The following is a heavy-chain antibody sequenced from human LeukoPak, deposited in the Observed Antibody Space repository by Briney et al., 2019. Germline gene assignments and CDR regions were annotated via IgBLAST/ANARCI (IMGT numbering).Heavy chain of an antibody. CDR2: IHNSGST. CDR3: ASVVRYGDYGFDY. CDR1: GGSTTTYY. D-gene: IGHD4-17*01. J-gene: IGHJ4*02. Sequence: SETLSLTCTVSGGSTTTYYWTWIRQSAGKGLEWIGQIHNSGSTNYSPSLKSRVTLSLDTSKNQFSLHLRSVTAADTAMYYCASVVRYGDYGFDYWGQGTLVTVSS. V-gene: IGHV4-4*07.